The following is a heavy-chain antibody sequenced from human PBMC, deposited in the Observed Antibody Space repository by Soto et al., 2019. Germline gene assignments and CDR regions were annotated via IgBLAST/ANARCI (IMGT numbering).Heavy chain of an antibody. V-gene: IGHV5-10-1*01. CDR2: IDPSDSYT. CDR3: ARHEVVVVAATTLFDY. D-gene: IGHD2-15*01. Sequence: PGESLKISYKGSGYSFTSYWISWVRQMPGKGLEWMGRIDPSDSYTNYSPSFQGHVTISADKSISTAYLQWSSLKASDTAMYYCARHEVVVVAATTLFDYWGQGILVTVSS. J-gene: IGHJ4*02. CDR1: GYSFTSYW.